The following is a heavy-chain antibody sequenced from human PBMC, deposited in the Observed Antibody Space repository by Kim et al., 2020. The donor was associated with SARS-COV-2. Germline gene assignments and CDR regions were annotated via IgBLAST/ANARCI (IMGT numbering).Heavy chain of an antibody. J-gene: IGHJ4*02. V-gene: IGHV4-34*01. D-gene: IGHD3-10*01. CDR3: ARGRSEYYGSGKIDY. Sequence: SETLSLTCAVYGGSFSGYYWSWIRQPPGKGLEWIGEINHSGSTNYNPSLKSRVTISVDTSKNQFSLKLSSVTAADTAVYYCARGRSEYYGSGKIDYWGQGTLVTVSS. CDR2: INHSGST. CDR1: GGSFSGYY.